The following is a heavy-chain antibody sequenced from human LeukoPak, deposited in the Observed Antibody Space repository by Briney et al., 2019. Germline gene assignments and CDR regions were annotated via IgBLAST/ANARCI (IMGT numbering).Heavy chain of an antibody. CDR3: ARQLGYCSDGSCYFDY. CDR1: GFTFSNYA. Sequence: YPGGSLRLSCAASGFTFSNYAMSWVRRAPGRGLEWLSAISSSGSSTYYADSVKGRFTISRDNSKNTLHLQMNSLRTEDTAVYHCARQLGYCSDGSCYFDYWGQGTLVTVSS. J-gene: IGHJ4*02. V-gene: IGHV3-23*01. CDR2: ISSSGSST. D-gene: IGHD2-15*01.